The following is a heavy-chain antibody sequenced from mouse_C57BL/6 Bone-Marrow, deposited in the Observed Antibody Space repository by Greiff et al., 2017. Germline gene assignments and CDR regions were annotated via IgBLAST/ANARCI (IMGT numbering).Heavy chain of an antibody. D-gene: IGHD2-4*01. CDR3: ARSQDYDGYYYAMDY. CDR1: GYTFTDYN. V-gene: IGHV1-18*01. CDR2: INPNNGGT. Sequence: EVKLVESGPELVKPGASVKIPCKASGYTFTDYNMDWVKQSHGKSLEWIGDINPNNGGTIYNQKFKGKATLTVDKSSSTAYMELRSLTSEDTAVYYCARSQDYDGYYYAMDYWGQGTSVTVS. J-gene: IGHJ4*01.